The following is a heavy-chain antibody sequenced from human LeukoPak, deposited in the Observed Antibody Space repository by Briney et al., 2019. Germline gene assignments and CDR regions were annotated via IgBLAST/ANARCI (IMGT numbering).Heavy chain of an antibody. Sequence: KSGGSLRLSCAASGFTFSSYSMNWVRQAPGKGLEWVSSISSSSSYIYYADSVKGRFTISRDNAKNSLYPQMNSLRAEDTAVYYCARGSSGTRTTDYWGQGTLVTVSS. CDR1: GFTFSSYS. CDR3: ARGSSGTRTTDY. CDR2: ISSSSSYI. V-gene: IGHV3-21*01. J-gene: IGHJ4*02. D-gene: IGHD6-19*01.